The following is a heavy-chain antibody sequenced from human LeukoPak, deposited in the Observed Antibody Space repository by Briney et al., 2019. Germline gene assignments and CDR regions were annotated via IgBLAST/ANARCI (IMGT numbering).Heavy chain of an antibody. J-gene: IGHJ4*02. CDR3: ARWEIRGTAHQLDY. V-gene: IGHV3-7*01. Sequence: PGGSLRLSCAASGFTFSSYSMNWVRQAPGKGLEWVANINQDGSAKYYVDSVKGRFTISRDNAKNSMYLQMNSLRAEDTAAYYCARWEIRGTAHQLDYWGQGTLVTVSS. D-gene: IGHD1-7*01. CDR1: GFTFSSYS. CDR2: INQDGSAK.